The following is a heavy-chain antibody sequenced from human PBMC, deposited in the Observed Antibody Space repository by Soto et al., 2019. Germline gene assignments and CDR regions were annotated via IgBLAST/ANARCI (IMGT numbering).Heavy chain of an antibody. D-gene: IGHD6-13*01. Sequence: AGGSLRLSCAASGFTFSSYAMHWVRQAPGKGLEWVAVISYDGSNKYYADSVKGRFTISRDNSKNTLYLQMNSLRAEDTAVYYCARDLSSYSSSWYYYYYGMDVWGQGTTVTVSS. CDR1: GFTFSSYA. CDR2: ISYDGSNK. J-gene: IGHJ6*02. V-gene: IGHV3-30-3*01. CDR3: ARDLSSYSSSWYYYYYGMDV.